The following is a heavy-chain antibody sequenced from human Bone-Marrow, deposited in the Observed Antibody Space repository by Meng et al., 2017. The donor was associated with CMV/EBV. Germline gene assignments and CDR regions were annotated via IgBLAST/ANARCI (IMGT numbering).Heavy chain of an antibody. J-gene: IGHJ4*02. V-gene: IGHV4-31*02. Sequence: GGSVRSVVYYWSRCRQPPGKGLEWMANTYGRGAPQYNPSLKSRVTISVDTSKNQVSLKLSSVTAADTAVYYCARGRIAAPAGNPIDHWGQGTLVTVSS. CDR2: TYGRGAP. CDR1: GGSVRSVVYY. CDR3: ARGRIAAPAGNPIDH. D-gene: IGHD6-13*01.